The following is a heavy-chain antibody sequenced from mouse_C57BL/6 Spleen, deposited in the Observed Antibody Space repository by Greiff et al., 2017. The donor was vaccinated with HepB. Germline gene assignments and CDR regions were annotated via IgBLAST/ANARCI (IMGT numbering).Heavy chain of an antibody. D-gene: IGHD2-3*01. Sequence: VKLVESGAELVRPGTSVKMSCKASGYTFTNYWIGWAKQRPGHGLEWIGDIYPGGGYTNYNEKFKGKATLTADKSSSTAYMQFSSLTSEDYGIYYCARSDDGFDYWGQGTTLTVSS. CDR1: GYTFTNYW. CDR2: IYPGGGYT. J-gene: IGHJ2*01. CDR3: ARSDDGFDY. V-gene: IGHV1-63*01.